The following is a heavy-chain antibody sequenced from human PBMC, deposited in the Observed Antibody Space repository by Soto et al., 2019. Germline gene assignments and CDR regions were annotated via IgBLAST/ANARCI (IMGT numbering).Heavy chain of an antibody. D-gene: IGHD6-13*01. CDR1: GYTFNTDG. CDR3: AREALYSSGWYYSDY. J-gene: IGHJ4*02. CDR2: ISAYNGNT. V-gene: IGHV1-18*01. Sequence: SVKVSCKASGYTFNTDGINWLRQAPGQGLEWMGWISAYNGNTNYAEKVRGRVTMTTDTSTSTAYMELRSLRSDDTAVYYCAREALYSSGWYYSDYWGQGTPVTVSS.